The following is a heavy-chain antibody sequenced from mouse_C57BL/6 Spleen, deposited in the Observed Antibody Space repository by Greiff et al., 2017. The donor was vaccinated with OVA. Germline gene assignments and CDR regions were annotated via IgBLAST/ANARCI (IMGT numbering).Heavy chain of an antibody. CDR2: IRNKANGYTT. V-gene: IGHV7-3*01. J-gene: IGHJ2*01. D-gene: IGHD2-1*01. CDR3: AIGGNYFFDY. Sequence: EVMLVESGGGLVQPGGSLSLSCAASGFTFTDYYMSWVRQPPGKALEWLGFIRNKANGYTTEYSASVKGRFTISRDNSQSILYLQMNALRAEDSATYYCAIGGNYFFDYWGQGTTLTVSS. CDR1: GFTFTDYY.